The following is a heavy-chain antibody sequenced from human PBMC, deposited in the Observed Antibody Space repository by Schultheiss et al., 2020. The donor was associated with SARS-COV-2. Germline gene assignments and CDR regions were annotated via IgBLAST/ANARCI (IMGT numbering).Heavy chain of an antibody. V-gene: IGHV6-1*01. CDR3: ARLNLDIVVVPAAIAGFDY. J-gene: IGHJ4*02. CDR1: GDSVSSNSAA. CDR2: TYYRSKWYS. D-gene: IGHD2-2*03. Sequence: SQTLSLTCAISGDSVSSNSAAWNWIRQSPSRGLEWLGRTYYRSKWYSDYAPSLKGRITINPDTSKNQFSLKLSSVTAADTAVYYCARLNLDIVVVPAAIAGFDYWGQGTLVTVSS.